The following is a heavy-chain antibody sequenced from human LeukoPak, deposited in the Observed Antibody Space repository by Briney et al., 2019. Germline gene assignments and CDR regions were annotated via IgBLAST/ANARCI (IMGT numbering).Heavy chain of an antibody. CDR3: ARERDYDAFDN. V-gene: IGHV3-48*03. Sequence: PGGSLRLSCAASGSTFSRSEMNWVRQAPGKGLEWVSYISSDSSSITYADSVKGRFTISRDNAKNSLFLQMNSLRAEDTAVYYCARERDYDAFDNWGQGTMVTVSS. CDR1: GSTFSRSE. J-gene: IGHJ3*02. D-gene: IGHD4-11*01. CDR2: ISSDSSSI.